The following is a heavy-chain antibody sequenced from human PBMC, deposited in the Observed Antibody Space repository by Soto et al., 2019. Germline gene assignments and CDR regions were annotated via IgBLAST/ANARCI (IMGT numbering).Heavy chain of an antibody. Sequence: AAVKVSWKASGYTFTSYGISWVRQAPGQGLEWMGWISAYNGNTNYAQKLQGRVTMTTDTSTSTAYMELRSLRSHDTAVYYCARAPYPKQQPPPPPFWVQGTLVTVSS. V-gene: IGHV1-18*04. CDR2: ISAYNGNT. J-gene: IGHJ4*02. D-gene: IGHD6-13*01. CDR3: ARAPYPKQQPPPPPF. CDR1: GYTFTSYG.